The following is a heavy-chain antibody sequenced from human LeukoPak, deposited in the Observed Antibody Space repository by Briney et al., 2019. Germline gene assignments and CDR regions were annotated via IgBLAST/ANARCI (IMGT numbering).Heavy chain of an antibody. CDR3: GRDRAFAATAPDAFDI. J-gene: IGHJ3*02. Sequence: ASVKVSCKASGYTFTGYYIHWVRQAHGQRLEWMGWINPNSGGIKYAQKFQGRVTMTRDTSISTAYMELSRLISDHTAVYYCGRDRAFAATAPDAFDIWGQGTMVTVSS. CDR2: INPNSGGI. D-gene: IGHD2-15*01. CDR1: GYTFTGYY. V-gene: IGHV1-2*02.